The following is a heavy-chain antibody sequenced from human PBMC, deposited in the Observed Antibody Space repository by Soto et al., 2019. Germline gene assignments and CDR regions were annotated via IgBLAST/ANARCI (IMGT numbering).Heavy chain of an antibody. CDR3: ARRGRCSSTSCCGFFDY. CDR2: INHSGST. J-gene: IGHJ4*02. Sequence: SETLSLTCAVYGGSFSGYYWSWIRQPPGKGLEWIGEINHSGSTNYNPSLKSRVTISVDTSKNQFSLKLSSVTAADTAVYYCARRGRCSSTSCCGFFDYWGQGTLVTVSS. D-gene: IGHD2-2*01. CDR1: GGSFSGYY. V-gene: IGHV4-34*01.